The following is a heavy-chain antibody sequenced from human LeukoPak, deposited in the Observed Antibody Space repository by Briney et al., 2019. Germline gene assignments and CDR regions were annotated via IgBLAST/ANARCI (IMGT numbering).Heavy chain of an antibody. CDR3: ARDQLGYYYVMDV. Sequence: PGGSLRLSCAASGFTFSSYAMSCVRQAPGKGLEWVSAISGSGGSTYYADSVKGRFTISRDNSKNTLYLQMNSLRAEDTAVYYCARDQLGYYYVMDVWGQGTTVTVSS. J-gene: IGHJ6*02. D-gene: IGHD1-1*01. CDR1: GFTFSSYA. CDR2: ISGSGGST. V-gene: IGHV3-23*01.